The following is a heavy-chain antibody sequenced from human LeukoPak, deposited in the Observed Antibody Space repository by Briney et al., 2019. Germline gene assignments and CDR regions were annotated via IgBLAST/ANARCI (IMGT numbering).Heavy chain of an antibody. CDR1: GYSISSGYY. Sequence: PSETLSLTCAVSGYSISSGYYWGWIRQPPGKGLEWIGSIYHSGSTYYNPSLKSRVTISVDTSKNQFSRKLSSVTAADTAVYYCARGYCSYTSCYNPPDSWGQGTLVTVSS. D-gene: IGHD2-2*02. CDR3: ARGYCSYTSCYNPPDS. CDR2: IYHSGST. V-gene: IGHV4-38-2*01. J-gene: IGHJ4*02.